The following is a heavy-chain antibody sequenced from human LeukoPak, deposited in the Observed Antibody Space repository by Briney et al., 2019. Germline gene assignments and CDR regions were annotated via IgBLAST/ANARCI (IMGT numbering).Heavy chain of an antibody. CDR3: ARDRGSGYYYGMDV. D-gene: IGHD3-10*01. J-gene: IGHJ6*02. V-gene: IGHV3-74*01. CDR1: GFTFRSYW. Sequence: GGSLRLSCAASGFTFRSYWMHWVRQAPGKGLVWVSRISDYGSLTSYADSVKGRFTISRDNAKNSLYLQMNSLRAEDTAVYYCARDRGSGYYYGMDVWGQGTTVTVSS. CDR2: ISDYGSLT.